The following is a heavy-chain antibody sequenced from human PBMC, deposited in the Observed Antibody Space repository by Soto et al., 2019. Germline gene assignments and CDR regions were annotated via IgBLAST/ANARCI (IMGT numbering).Heavy chain of an antibody. CDR1: GFTFSDSY. J-gene: IGHJ3*02. V-gene: IGHV3-11*01. CDR3: AREPHGFLESSSVFGLDI. Sequence: GQLVQSGGGFVKPGGSLRLSCAASGFTFSDSYMTWIRQAPGKGLEWVAYISSNGDTIYYADSLKGRITISRDNAENSLYLQMNSLRAEDTAVYYCAREPHGFLESSSVFGLDIWGQGTVVTVSS. CDR2: ISSNGDTI. D-gene: IGHD3-3*01.